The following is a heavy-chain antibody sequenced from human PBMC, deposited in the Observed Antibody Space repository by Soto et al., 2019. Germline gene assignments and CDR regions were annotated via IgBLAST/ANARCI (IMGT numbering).Heavy chain of an antibody. Sequence: EVPLLESGGGLVQPGGSLSLSCAASGFTFNNYAMSWVRQAPGKGLEWVSAIGGSGGNTYYADSVKGRFTISRDNSKNTLYLQMNSLRAEDTAVYYCAKETSLSGRYYGMDVWVQGTTVTVSS. CDR2: IGGSGGNT. J-gene: IGHJ6*02. CDR3: AKETSLSGRYYGMDV. CDR1: GFTFNNYA. V-gene: IGHV3-23*01. D-gene: IGHD1-26*01.